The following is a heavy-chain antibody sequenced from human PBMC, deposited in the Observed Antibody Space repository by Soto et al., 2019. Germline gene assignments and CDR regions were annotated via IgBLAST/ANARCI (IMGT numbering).Heavy chain of an antibody. V-gene: IGHV4-59*08. CDR3: ARHLTKGCSGGSCYSGDFAY. D-gene: IGHD2-15*01. Sequence: QVQLQESGPGLVKPSETLSLTCTVSGGSISSYYWSWVRQPPGKGLEWIGYIYYSGSTNYNPSLKSQVTISVDTTKNQFSLKLSSVTAADKAVYYCARHLTKGCSGGSCYSGDFAYWGQGTLVTVPS. CDR2: IYYSGST. J-gene: IGHJ4*02. CDR1: GGSISSYY.